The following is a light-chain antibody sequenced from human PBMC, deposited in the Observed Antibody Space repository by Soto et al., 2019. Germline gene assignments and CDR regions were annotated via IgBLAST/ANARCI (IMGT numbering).Light chain of an antibody. V-gene: IGKV1-39*01. Sequence: DIQMTQSPSSLSASVGDRVTITCRASQSISSYLNWYQQKPGKAPKLLIYGASSLQSGVPSRFSGSGSGTEFTLTISSLQPEDFATYYCQRSYRTPWTFGQGTKVDIK. J-gene: IGKJ1*01. CDR2: GAS. CDR1: QSISSY. CDR3: QRSYRTPWT.